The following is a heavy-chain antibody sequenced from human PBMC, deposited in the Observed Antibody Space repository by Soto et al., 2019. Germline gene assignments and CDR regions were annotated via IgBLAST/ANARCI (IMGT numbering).Heavy chain of an antibody. CDR1: GFTVSSNY. CDR2: IYSGGST. V-gene: IGHV3-53*02. CDR3: ARGGCSSTSCYWGGVYFDY. Sequence: EVQLVETGGGLIQPGGSLRLSCAASGFTVSSNYMSWVRQAPGKGLEWVSVIYSGGSTYYADSVKGRFTISRDNSKNTPDLQMNSLRAEDTGVYYCARGGCSSTSCYWGGVYFDYWGQGTLVTVSS. J-gene: IGHJ4*02. D-gene: IGHD2-2*01.